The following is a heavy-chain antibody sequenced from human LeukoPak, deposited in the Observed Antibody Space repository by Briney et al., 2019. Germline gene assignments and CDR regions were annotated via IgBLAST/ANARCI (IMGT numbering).Heavy chain of an antibody. CDR1: GGTFSSDT. Sequence: SVKVSCKASGGTFSSDTISWVRQAPGQGLEWMGGIIPIFGTANYAQKFQGGVTITTDESTSTAYMELSSLRSEDTAVYYCARDRSLSVYRSSSGWFDPWGQGTLVTVSS. V-gene: IGHV1-69*05. CDR3: ARDRSLSVYRSSSGWFDP. CDR2: IIPIFGTA. J-gene: IGHJ5*02. D-gene: IGHD6-6*01.